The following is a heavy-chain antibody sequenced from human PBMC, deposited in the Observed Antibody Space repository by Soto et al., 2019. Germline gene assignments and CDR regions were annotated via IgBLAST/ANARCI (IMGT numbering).Heavy chain of an antibody. CDR1: GFTFSNYA. J-gene: IGHJ5*02. CDR2: ITGSGDST. CDR3: AKAPSNLYHSDDYYMSWFDP. V-gene: IGHV3-23*01. D-gene: IGHD3-16*01. Sequence: EVQLLESGGGLVQPGGSPRLSCAASGFTFSNYAMTWVRQAAGKGLQWVSLITGSGDSTYYADAVKGRFAISRDNSKNTLYLQMNSLRAEDTAVYYCAKAPSNLYHSDDYYMSWFDPWGQGTLVTVSS.